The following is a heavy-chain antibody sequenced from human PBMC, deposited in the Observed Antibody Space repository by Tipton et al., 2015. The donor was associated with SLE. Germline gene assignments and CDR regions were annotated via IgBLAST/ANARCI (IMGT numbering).Heavy chain of an antibody. Sequence: TLSLTCTVSGGSISSGSYYWSWIRQPAGKGLEWIGRIYTSGSTNYNPSLKSRVTISVDTSKNQFSLKLSSVTAADAAVYYCARDQGGILDYWGQGTLVTVSS. V-gene: IGHV4-61*02. CDR1: GGSISSGSYY. D-gene: IGHD3-16*01. CDR2: IYTSGST. J-gene: IGHJ4*02. CDR3: ARDQGGILDY.